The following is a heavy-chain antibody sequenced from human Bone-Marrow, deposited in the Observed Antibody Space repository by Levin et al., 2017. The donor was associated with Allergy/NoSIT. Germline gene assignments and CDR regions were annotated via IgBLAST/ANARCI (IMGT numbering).Heavy chain of an antibody. V-gene: IGHV3-30-3*01. CDR3: ARDGKYYDSSGYYFDYYYYGMDV. Sequence: GGSLRLSCAASGFTFSSYAMHWVRQAPGKGLEWVAVISYDGSNKYYADSMKGRFTISRDNSKNTLYLQMNSLRAEDTAVYYCARDGKYYDSSGYYFDYYYYGMDVWGQGTTVTVSS. CDR2: ISYDGSNK. D-gene: IGHD3-22*01. CDR1: GFTFSSYA. J-gene: IGHJ6*02.